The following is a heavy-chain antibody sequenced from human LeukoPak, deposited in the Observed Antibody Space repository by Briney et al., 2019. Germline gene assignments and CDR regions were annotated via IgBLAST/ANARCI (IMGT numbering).Heavy chain of an antibody. CDR2: IYSSWST. J-gene: IGHJ4*01. CDR1: GGSISSYY. CDR3: AREGSSWYYFDY. D-gene: IGHD6-13*01. V-gene: IGHV4-4*07. Sequence: SETLSLTCTVSGGSISSYYWSWLRQPAGKGLEWIGRIYSSWSTNYNPSLKSRVTMSVDTSKNQFSLKLSSVTAADTAVYFCAREGSSWYYFDYWGQGTLVTVSS.